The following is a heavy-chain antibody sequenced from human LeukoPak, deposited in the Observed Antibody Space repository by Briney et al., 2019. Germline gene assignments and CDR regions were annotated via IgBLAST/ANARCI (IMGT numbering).Heavy chain of an antibody. CDR2: ISGSGGST. J-gene: IGHJ6*03. Sequence: GGSLRLSCAASGFTFSSYAMSWVRQAPGKGLEWVSAISGSGGSTYYADSVKGRFTISRDNSKNTLYLQMNSLRAEDTAVYYCARDTAAGTIPYYMDVWGKGTTVTVSS. V-gene: IGHV3-23*01. D-gene: IGHD6-13*01. CDR1: GFTFSSYA. CDR3: ARDTAAGTIPYYMDV.